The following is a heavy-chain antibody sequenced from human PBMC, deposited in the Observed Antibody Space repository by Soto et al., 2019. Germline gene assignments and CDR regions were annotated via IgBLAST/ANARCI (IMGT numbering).Heavy chain of an antibody. Sequence: QLQLHESGSGLVKPSQTLSLTCTVSGASITYGGYSWSWIRQTPGKGLEWIGYINHLETTFYNPSFESRLTLSIDGAKNQFSLNLNSMSAADRGVYFCARGGGSDSFDNWGQGILVTVSS. D-gene: IGHD1-26*01. J-gene: IGHJ4*02. CDR2: INHLETT. CDR3: ARGGGSDSFDN. V-gene: IGHV4-30-2*01. CDR1: GASITYGGYS.